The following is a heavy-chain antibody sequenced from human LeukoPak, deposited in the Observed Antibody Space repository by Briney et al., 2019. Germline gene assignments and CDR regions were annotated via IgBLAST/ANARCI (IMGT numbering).Heavy chain of an antibody. CDR2: ISSSSSYI. D-gene: IGHD5-18*01. CDR1: RFTFSSYS. V-gene: IGHV3-21*01. Sequence: PGGSLRLSCAASRFTFSSYSMNWVRQAPGKGLEWVSSISSSSSYIYYADSVKGRFTISRDNAKNSLYLQMNSLRAEDTAVYYCAKAVGDTAMDQWGQGTLVTVSS. CDR3: AKAVGDTAMDQ. J-gene: IGHJ4*02.